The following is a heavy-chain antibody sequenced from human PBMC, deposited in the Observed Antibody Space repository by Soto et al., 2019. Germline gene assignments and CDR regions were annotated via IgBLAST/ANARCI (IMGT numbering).Heavy chain of an antibody. Sequence: QVQLVQSGAEVRKPGASVKVSCRASGYTFTNYDINWVRQATGQGREWLGWMNPNSGDTGYAQKFQGRVTMTRDTSISTAYMEVSSLRSEDTAVYYCAKIGDPHFYYGMDVWGQGTTVTVSS. CDR2: MNPNSGDT. V-gene: IGHV1-8*01. CDR3: AKIGDPHFYYGMDV. CDR1: GYTFTNYD. D-gene: IGHD2-21*02. J-gene: IGHJ6*02.